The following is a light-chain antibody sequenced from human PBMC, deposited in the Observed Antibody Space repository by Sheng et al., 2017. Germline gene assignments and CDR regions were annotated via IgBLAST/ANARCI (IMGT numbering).Light chain of an antibody. Sequence: QSVLTQPPSASGTPGQRVTISCSGSRSNIESNTVNWYQQLPGTAPKLLIYSNIQRPSGVPDRFSGSKSGTSASLAISGLQSEDESDYYCAAWDDSLNGWVFGGGTKLTVL. J-gene: IGLJ3*02. CDR2: SNI. CDR3: AAWDDSLNGWV. V-gene: IGLV1-44*01. CDR1: RSNIESNT.